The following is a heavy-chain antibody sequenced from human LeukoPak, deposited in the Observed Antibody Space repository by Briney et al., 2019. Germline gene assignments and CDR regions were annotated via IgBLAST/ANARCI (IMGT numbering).Heavy chain of an antibody. CDR2: IYSGGST. V-gene: IGHV3-53*01. Sequence: PGGSLRLSCAASGFTVSSNYMSWVRQAPGKGLEWVSVIYSGGSTYYADSVKGRFTISRDKSKNTLYLQMNSLRAEDTAVYYCARSGAEDYYDSSGPYWDYWGQGTLVTVSS. D-gene: IGHD3-22*01. CDR3: ARSGAEDYYDSSGPYWDY. CDR1: GFTVSSNY. J-gene: IGHJ4*02.